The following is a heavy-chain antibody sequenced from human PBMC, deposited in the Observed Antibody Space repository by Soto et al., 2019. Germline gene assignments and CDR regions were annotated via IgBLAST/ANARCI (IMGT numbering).Heavy chain of an antibody. D-gene: IGHD5-12*01. V-gene: IGHV4-4*02. J-gene: IGHJ4*02. CDR1: GGSISSSNW. Sequence: QVQLQESGPGLVKPSGTLSLTCAVSGGSISSSNWWSWVRQPPGKGLEWIGEIYHSGSTNYNPSLKSRVYISVDKSKNQFSLKLGSVTAADAAVYYCARGRMGGGYDFVWDYWGQGTLVTVSS. CDR2: IYHSGST. CDR3: ARGRMGGGYDFVWDY.